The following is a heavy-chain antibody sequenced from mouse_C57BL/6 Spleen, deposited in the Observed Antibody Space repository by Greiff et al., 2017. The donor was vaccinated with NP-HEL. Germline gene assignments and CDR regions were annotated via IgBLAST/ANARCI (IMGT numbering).Heavy chain of an antibody. CDR2: IDPSDSYT. J-gene: IGHJ3*01. Sequence: QVQLQQPGAELVKPGASVKLSCKASGYTFTSYWMQWVKQRPGQGLEWIGEIDPSDSYTNYNQKFKGKATLTVDTSSSTAYMQLSSLTSEDSAVYYCARDYGSSNWGQGALGTVSA. CDR1: GYTFTSYW. D-gene: IGHD1-1*01. V-gene: IGHV1-50*01. CDR3: ARDYGSSN.